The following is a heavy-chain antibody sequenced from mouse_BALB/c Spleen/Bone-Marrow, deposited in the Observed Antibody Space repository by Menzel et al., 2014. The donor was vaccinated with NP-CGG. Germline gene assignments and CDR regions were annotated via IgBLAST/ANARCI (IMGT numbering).Heavy chain of an antibody. D-gene: IGHD1-2*01. V-gene: IGHV4-1*02. Sequence: EVKLVESGGGLVQPGGSLKLSCAASGFDFSRYWMTWVRQAPGKGLEWIGEINPASSTINYTPSLKDKFIISRDNAKNTLYLQMSKVRSVDTALYYCAKNYYYGYVAYWGQGTLVTVSA. CDR3: AKNYYYGYVAY. CDR2: INPASSTI. CDR1: GFDFSRYW. J-gene: IGHJ3*01.